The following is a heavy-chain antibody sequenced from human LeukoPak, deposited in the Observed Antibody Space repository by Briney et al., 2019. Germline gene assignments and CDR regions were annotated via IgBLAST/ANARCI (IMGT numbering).Heavy chain of an antibody. D-gene: IGHD6-6*01. CDR1: GGSISGYY. CDR2: IYSSGST. Sequence: SETLSLTCSVSGGSISGYYWSWIRQPPGQTLEWIGYIYSSGSTNYNPSLQSRVTMSVDTSMNQFSLRLSSVTAADTAIYYCARFTYTTRPSDVWGKGTTVTVSS. V-gene: IGHV4-4*08. J-gene: IGHJ6*04. CDR3: ARFTYTTRPSDV.